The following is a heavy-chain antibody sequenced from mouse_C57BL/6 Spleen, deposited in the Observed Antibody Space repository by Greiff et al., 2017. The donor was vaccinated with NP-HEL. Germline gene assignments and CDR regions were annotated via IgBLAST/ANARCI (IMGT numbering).Heavy chain of an antibody. V-gene: IGHV10-1*01. CDR3: VRHDYYGSSPYAMDY. D-gene: IGHD1-1*01. J-gene: IGHJ4*01. Sequence: GGGLVQPKGSLKLSCAASGFSFNTYAMNWVRQAPGKGLEWVARIRSKSNNYATYYADSVKDRFTISRDDSESMLYLQMNNLKTEDTAMYYCVRHDYYGSSPYAMDYWGQGTSVTVSS. CDR1: GFSFNTYA. CDR2: IRSKSNNYAT.